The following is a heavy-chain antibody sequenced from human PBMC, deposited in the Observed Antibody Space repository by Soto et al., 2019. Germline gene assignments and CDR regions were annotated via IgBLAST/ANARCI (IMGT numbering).Heavy chain of an antibody. CDR1: GVSTSNYY. J-gene: IGHJ1*01. V-gene: IGHV4-59*01. CDR3: ARVMTNYGDSEYFQP. D-gene: IGHD1-7*01. CDR2: VFSSGRT. Sequence: SVTLSLTCTVSGVSTSNYYWSWIRQPPGKGLEWIGHVFSSGRTNYNPSLKSRVTISVDTSKNQFSLKLSSVTAADTAVYYCARVMTNYGDSEYFQPWGHGTLVTVSS.